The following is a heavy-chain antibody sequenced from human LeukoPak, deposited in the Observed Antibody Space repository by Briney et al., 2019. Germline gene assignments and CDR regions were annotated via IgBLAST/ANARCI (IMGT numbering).Heavy chain of an antibody. J-gene: IGHJ4*02. CDR2: INPSGGST. CDR3: AGAGRLGGFDY. V-gene: IGHV1-46*01. CDR1: GYTFTYYY. Sequence: ASVKVSCKGSGYTFTYYYIHWVRQAPGQGLEWMGIINPSGGSTSDIQKFRGRVAITRDTSTSTAYMELSSLRSEDTAVYYCAGAGRLGGFDYWGQGTLVTVSS. D-gene: IGHD3-10*01.